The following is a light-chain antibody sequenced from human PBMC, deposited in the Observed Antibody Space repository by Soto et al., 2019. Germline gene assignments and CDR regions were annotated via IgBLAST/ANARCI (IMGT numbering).Light chain of an antibody. CDR3: SSYTSSSTYV. CDR1: SSDVGGYDY. CDR2: DVS. J-gene: IGLJ1*01. V-gene: IGLV2-14*01. Sequence: QSALTQPASVSGSPGQSIAISCTGTSSDVGGYDYVSWYQQHPGKAPKLMIYDVSNRPSGVSNHFSGSKSDNTASLTISGLQAEDEADYYCSSYTSSSTYVFGTGTKLTVL.